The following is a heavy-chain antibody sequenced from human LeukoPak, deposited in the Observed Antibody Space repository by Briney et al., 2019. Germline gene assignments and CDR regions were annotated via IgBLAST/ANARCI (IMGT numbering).Heavy chain of an antibody. Sequence: ASVKVSCKASGYTFTSYGISWVRQAPGQGLEWMGWISAYNGNTNYAQKLQGRVTMTTDTSTSTAYMELRSLRSDDTAVYYCARERVGIVGANYFDYWGQGTLVTVSS. D-gene: IGHD1-26*01. CDR1: GYTFTSYG. CDR3: ARERVGIVGANYFDY. J-gene: IGHJ4*02. CDR2: ISAYNGNT. V-gene: IGHV1-18*01.